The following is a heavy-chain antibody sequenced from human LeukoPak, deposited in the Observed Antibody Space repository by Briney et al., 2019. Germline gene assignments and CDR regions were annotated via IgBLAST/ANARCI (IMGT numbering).Heavy chain of an antibody. CDR1: GYRFINYW. V-gene: IGHV5-51*01. Sequence: GASLQISCKGSGYRFINYWIGWVRQMPGKGLEWMGIIYPRDSDTRYSPSFQGQVTISADKSINTAYLQWSGLKASDTAVYYCARHVTTASAARGFDIWGQGTMVTVSS. J-gene: IGHJ3*02. D-gene: IGHD1-14*01. CDR2: IYPRDSDT. CDR3: ARHVTTASAARGFDI.